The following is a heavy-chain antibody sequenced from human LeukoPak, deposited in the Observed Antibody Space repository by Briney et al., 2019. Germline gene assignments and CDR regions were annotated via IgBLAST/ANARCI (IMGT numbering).Heavy chain of an antibody. V-gene: IGHV1-2*02. Sequence: ASVKVSCKASGYTFTGYYMHWVRQAPGQGLEWMGWINPNSGGTNYAQKFQGRVTMTRDTSISTAYMELSRLRSDDTAVYYCARERIVVVVAAYNLFDPWGQGTLVTVSS. CDR3: ARERIVVVVAAYNLFDP. D-gene: IGHD2-15*01. J-gene: IGHJ5*02. CDR2: INPNSGGT. CDR1: GYTFTGYY.